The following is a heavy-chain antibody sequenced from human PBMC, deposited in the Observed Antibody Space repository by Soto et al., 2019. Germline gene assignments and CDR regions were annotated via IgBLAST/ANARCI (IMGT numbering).Heavy chain of an antibody. D-gene: IGHD6-19*01. CDR3: ARVPIAVAGTFDY. CDR1: GCTFTGYY. CDR2: INPNSGGT. Sequence: ASVKVSCKACGCTFTGYYMHWVRQAPGQGLEWMGWINPNSGGTNYAQKFQGRVTMTRDTSISTAYMELSRLRSDDTAVYYCARVPIAVAGTFDYWGQGTLVTVSS. J-gene: IGHJ4*02. V-gene: IGHV1-2*02.